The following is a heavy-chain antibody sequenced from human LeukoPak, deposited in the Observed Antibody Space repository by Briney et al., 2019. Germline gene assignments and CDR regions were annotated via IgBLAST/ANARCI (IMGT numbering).Heavy chain of an antibody. D-gene: IGHD6-19*01. J-gene: IGHJ4*02. CDR3: AREVQWLGNYYDY. Sequence: GGSLRLSCAASGFTFSSYSMNWDRQAPGKGLEWVSSISSSSYIYYTDSVKGRFTISRDNAKNSLYLQMNRVRAEDTAVYYCAREVQWLGNYYDYWGQGTLVTVSS. V-gene: IGHV3-21*01. CDR2: ISSSSYI. CDR1: GFTFSSYS.